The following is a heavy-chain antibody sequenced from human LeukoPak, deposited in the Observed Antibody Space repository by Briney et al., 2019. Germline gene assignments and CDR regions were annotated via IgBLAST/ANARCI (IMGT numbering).Heavy chain of an antibody. J-gene: IGHJ4*02. CDR1: GFTVSSNY. CDR2: ISSSGSTI. CDR3: AKGRRAHFDY. Sequence: PGGSLRLSCAASGFTVSSNYMSWVRQAPGKGLEWASYISSSGSTIYYADSVKGRFTISRDNAKNSLYLQMNSLRVEDTAVYYCAKGRRAHFDYWGQGTLVTVSS. V-gene: IGHV3-11*01.